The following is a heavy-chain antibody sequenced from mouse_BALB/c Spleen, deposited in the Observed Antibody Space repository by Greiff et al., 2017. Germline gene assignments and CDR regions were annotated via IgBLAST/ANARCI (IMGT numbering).Heavy chain of an antibody. CDR2: IYPGDGDT. CDR3: ARDDVD. V-gene: IGHV1-80*01. Sequence: VKLMESGAELVRPGSSVKISCKASGYAFSSYWMNWVKQRPGQGLEWIGQIYPGDGDTNYNGKFKGKATLTADKSSSTAYMQLSSLTSEDSAVYFCARDDVDWGQGTSVTVSS. CDR1: GYAFSSYW. D-gene: IGHD2-3*01. J-gene: IGHJ4*01.